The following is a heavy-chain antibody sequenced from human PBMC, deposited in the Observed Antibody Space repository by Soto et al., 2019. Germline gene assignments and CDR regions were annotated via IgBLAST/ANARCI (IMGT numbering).Heavy chain of an antibody. D-gene: IGHD1-1*01. V-gene: IGHV3-23*01. Sequence: EVQLLESGGGLVQPGESQRLSCVASGFNFGSCAMGWVRQPPGKGLEWVSAISVSGATYYADSVKGRFTISRDNSKNPLSLQMDSLTVEDTATYYCAKGGTGTNRVGFDNWGRGMVVTVSS. J-gene: IGHJ4*02. CDR3: AKGGTGTNRVGFDN. CDR1: GFNFGSCA. CDR2: ISVSGAT.